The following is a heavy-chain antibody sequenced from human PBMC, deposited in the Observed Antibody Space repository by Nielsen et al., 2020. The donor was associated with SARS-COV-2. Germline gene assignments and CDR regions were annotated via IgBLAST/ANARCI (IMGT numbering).Heavy chain of an antibody. CDR3: ARDREPGYNAVDY. V-gene: IGHV3-48*01. CDR2: ISSGSSTM. D-gene: IGHD1-14*01. J-gene: IGHJ4*02. Sequence: GGSLRLSCAASGFAFSGYSMNWVRQAPGKGLEWLSSISSGSSTMYYADSVKGRFTISRDNAKNSLYLRMNSLRAEDTAVYYCARDREPGYNAVDYWGQGTLVTVSS. CDR1: GFAFSGYS.